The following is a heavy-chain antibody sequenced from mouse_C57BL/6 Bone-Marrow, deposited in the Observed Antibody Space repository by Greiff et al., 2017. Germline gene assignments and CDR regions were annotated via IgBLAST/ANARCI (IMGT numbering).Heavy chain of an antibody. Sequence: QVQLQQSGAELVKPGASVKLSCKASGYTFTSYWMNWVKQRPGQGLEWIAMIYPCSGNTYYNEKFKGKATLTGDKSSSTAYMQLSSLTSEDAAVYFCSSAGYYGTVDYWGQGTTLTVSS. D-gene: IGHD1-1*01. CDR3: SSAGYYGTVDY. J-gene: IGHJ2*01. CDR1: GYTFTSYW. V-gene: IGHV1-76*01. CDR2: IYPCSGNT.